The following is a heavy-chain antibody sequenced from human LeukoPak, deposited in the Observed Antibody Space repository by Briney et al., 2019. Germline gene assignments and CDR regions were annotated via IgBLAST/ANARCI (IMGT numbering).Heavy chain of an antibody. CDR2: ISGGGDDT. D-gene: IGHD4-17*01. J-gene: IGHJ5*02. Sequence: PGGSLRLSCAASRFTYSSYSMGWVRQAPGRGLEWVSDISGGGDDTWYADSVRGRFTISRDNSKNTVYLQMNSLRAEDTAVYYCGKDTVTTSGWSDPWGQGTLVTVSS. CDR1: RFTYSSYS. CDR3: GKDTVTTSGWSDP. V-gene: IGHV3-23*01.